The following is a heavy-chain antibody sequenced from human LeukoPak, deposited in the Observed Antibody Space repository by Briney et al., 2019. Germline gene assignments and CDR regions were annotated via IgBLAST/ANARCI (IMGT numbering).Heavy chain of an antibody. V-gene: IGHV3-11*06. CDR3: AAYYYGSGSRAFDI. Sequence: GRFTISRDNAKNSLYLQMNSLRDEETAVYYCAAYYYGSGSRAFDIWGQGTMVTVSS. J-gene: IGHJ3*02. D-gene: IGHD3-10*01.